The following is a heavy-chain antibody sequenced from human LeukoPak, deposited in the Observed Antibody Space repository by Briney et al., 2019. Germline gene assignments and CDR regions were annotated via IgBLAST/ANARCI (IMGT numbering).Heavy chain of an antibody. CDR2: MNPNSGNT. Sequence: ASVKVSCKASGYTFTSYDINWVRQATGQGLEWMGWMNPNSGNTGYAQKFQGRVTMTRNTSISTAYMELSSLRSEDTAVYYCARSGLCPPGSDYWGQGTLVTVSS. D-gene: IGHD2-15*01. CDR1: GYTFTSYD. CDR3: ARSGLCPPGSDY. J-gene: IGHJ4*02. V-gene: IGHV1-8*01.